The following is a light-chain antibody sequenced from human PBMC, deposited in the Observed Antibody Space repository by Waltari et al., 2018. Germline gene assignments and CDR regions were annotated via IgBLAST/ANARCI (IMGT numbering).Light chain of an antibody. V-gene: IGLV2-11*01. CDR1: SSDVGGYNY. CDR3: CSYAGP. Sequence: QSALTQPRSVSGSPGQSVAISCTGTSSDVGGYNYVSWYQQHPGKAPKLMIYDDTKRPSGVPDRFSGSKSGNTASLTISGLQADDEADYYCCSYAGPFGGGTKLTVL. CDR2: DDT. J-gene: IGLJ2*01.